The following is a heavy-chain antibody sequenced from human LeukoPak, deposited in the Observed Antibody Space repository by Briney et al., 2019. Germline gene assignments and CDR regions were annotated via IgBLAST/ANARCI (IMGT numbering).Heavy chain of an antibody. CDR2: IYPGDSDT. V-gene: IGHV5-51*01. D-gene: IGHD2-15*01. J-gene: IGHJ4*02. Sequence: GESLKISCKGSGYSFTTYWIGWVRQMPGKGLEWMGIIYPGDSDTRYSPSFQGQVTISADKSISTAYLQWSSLKASDSAMYYCARRYCSGDSCLDFWGQGTLVTVSP. CDR3: ARRYCSGDSCLDF. CDR1: GYSFTTYW.